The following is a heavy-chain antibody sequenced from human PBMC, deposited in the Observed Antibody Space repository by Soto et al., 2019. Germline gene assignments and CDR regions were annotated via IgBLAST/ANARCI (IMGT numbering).Heavy chain of an antibody. D-gene: IGHD3-3*01. V-gene: IGHV1-3*01. CDR3: ARDSTNFGPYDY. CDR2: INAGNGNT. J-gene: IGHJ4*02. CDR1: GYTFTSYA. Sequence: QVQLVQSGAEVKKPGASVKVSCKASGYTFTSYAMHWVRQAPGQRLEWMGWINAGNGNTKYSQKFQGRVTVTRDTSASTAYMELSSLRSEDTAVYYCARDSTNFGPYDYWGQGTLVTVSS.